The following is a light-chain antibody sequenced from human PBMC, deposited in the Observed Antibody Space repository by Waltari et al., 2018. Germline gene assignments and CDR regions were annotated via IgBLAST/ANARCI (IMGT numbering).Light chain of an antibody. CDR3: QQYGASPNIA. J-gene: IGKJ5*01. CDR1: QSVSNSNY. CDR2: GET. V-gene: IGKV3-20*01. Sequence: IVLTQSPGTLSLSPGERATLSCRTSQSVSNSNYLAWYQQKPVQAPRLLIYGETNTATGVPGRFTASGSGTDFTLTISRLEPEDFAIYYCQQYGASPNIAFGQGTRLEIK.